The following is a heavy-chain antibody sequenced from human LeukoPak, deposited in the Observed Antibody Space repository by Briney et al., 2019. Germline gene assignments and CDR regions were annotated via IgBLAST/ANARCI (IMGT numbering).Heavy chain of an antibody. Sequence: ASVKVSCKASGYTFTSYDINWVRQATGQGLEWMGWINPNSGNTGYAQKFQGRVTMTRNTSISTAYMELSSLRSEDTAVYYCARSIYHYDFWSGYSRGLYYYYGMDVWGQGTTVTVSS. D-gene: IGHD3-3*01. CDR2: INPNSGNT. CDR1: GYTFTSYD. CDR3: ARSIYHYDFWSGYSRGLYYYYGMDV. V-gene: IGHV1-8*01. J-gene: IGHJ6*02.